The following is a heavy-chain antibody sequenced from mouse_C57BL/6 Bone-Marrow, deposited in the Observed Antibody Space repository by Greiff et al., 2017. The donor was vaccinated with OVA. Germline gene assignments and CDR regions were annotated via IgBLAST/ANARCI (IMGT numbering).Heavy chain of an antibody. D-gene: IGHD2-5*01. CDR1: GFTFSSYA. J-gene: IGHJ4*01. CDR2: ISDGGSYT. CDR3: ARGRAPPPYHSNYGEAMDY. V-gene: IGHV5-4*03. Sequence: EVKLMESGGGLVKPGGSLKLSCAASGFTFSSYAMSWVRQTPEKRLEWVATISDGGSYTYYPDNVKGRFTISRDNAKNNLYLQMSHLKSEDTAMXYCARGRAPPPYHSNYGEAMDYWGQGTSVTVSS.